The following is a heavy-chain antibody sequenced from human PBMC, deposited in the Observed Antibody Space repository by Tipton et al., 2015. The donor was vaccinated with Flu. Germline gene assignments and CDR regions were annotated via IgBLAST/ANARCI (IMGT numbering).Heavy chain of an antibody. Sequence: TLSLTCTVSGGYISYFYWGWIRQPPGKGLEWIGHVSRSGSTSLNPSLKSRVTISVDLSTNQFFLNLSSVTAADTAVYYCARQDDSTGWYKTFDPWGQGTLVPVSS. D-gene: IGHD2-2*01. CDR1: GGYISYFY. J-gene: IGHJ5*02. V-gene: IGHV4-59*08. CDR2: VSRSGST. CDR3: ARQDDSTGWYKTFDP.